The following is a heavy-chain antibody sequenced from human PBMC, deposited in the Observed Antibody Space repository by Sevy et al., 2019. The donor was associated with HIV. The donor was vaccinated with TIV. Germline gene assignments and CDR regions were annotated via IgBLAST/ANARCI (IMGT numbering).Heavy chain of an antibody. CDR2: ISGSGGTT. D-gene: IGHD6-19*01. CDR3: AKVLARGVAVAGTAWGMDV. Sequence: GGSLRRSCAASGFTFTNYAMNWVRQAPGKGLEWVSAISGSGGTTYYADSVQGRFTISRDKSKKTLYLHMNSLRAEDTAVYYCAKVLARGVAVAGTAWGMDVWGQGTTVTVSS. J-gene: IGHJ6*02. CDR1: GFTFTNYA. V-gene: IGHV3-23*01.